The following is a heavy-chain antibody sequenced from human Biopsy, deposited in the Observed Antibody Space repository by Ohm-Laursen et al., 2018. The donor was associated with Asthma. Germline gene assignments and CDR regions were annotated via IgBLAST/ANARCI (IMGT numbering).Heavy chain of an antibody. V-gene: IGHV1-18*01. J-gene: IGHJ6*02. CDR2: ISVYNGNT. CDR1: GYTFNSAG. CDR3: ARAVDYSHYYGIDV. D-gene: IGHD3-10*01. Sequence: SVKVSCKTSGYTFNSAGITWVRQAPGQGLEWMGWISVYNGNTKVAQKLQDRVTMITDTSTSTAYMELRSLRPDDTAVYFCARAVDYSHYYGIDVWGQRTTVTVS.